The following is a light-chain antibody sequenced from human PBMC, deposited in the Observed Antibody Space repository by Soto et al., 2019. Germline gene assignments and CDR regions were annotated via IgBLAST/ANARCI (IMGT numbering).Light chain of an antibody. CDR1: QDISTY. Sequence: RLTQSPSSLSASVGDTVTISCRASQDISTYLAWYQHKPGKAPTLLIFGASSLHNGVPPRFAGSGSGSEFTLTINRLQPDDFATYHCQHYTLYSAPFGQG. CDR3: QHYTLYSAP. J-gene: IGKJ5*01. CDR2: GAS. V-gene: IGKV1-5*01.